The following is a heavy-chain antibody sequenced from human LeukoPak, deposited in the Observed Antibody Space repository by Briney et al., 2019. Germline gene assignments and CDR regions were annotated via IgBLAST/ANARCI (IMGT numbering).Heavy chain of an antibody. CDR3: ARGRAAAAY. CDR2: INHSGST. D-gene: IGHD6-13*01. Sequence: TSETLSLTCAVYGGSFSGYYWSWIRQPPGKGLEWIGEINHSGSTNYNTSLKSRVTISVDTSKNQFSLKLSSVTAADTAVYYCARGRAAAAYWGQGTLVTVSS. CDR1: GGSFSGYY. V-gene: IGHV4-34*01. J-gene: IGHJ4*02.